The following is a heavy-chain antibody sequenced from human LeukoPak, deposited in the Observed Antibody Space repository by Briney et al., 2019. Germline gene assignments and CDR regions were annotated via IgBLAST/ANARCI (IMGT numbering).Heavy chain of an antibody. J-gene: IGHJ4*02. CDR1: GGSISSSSYY. CDR3: ARLVGYGGNPIDY. CDR2: IYYSGST. V-gene: IGHV4-39*01. Sequence: SETLSLTCTVSGGSISSSSYYWGWIRQPPGKGLEWIGSIYYSGSTYHNPSLKSRVTISVDTSKNQFSLKLSSVTAADTAVYYCARLVGYGGNPIDYWGQGTLVTVSS. D-gene: IGHD4-23*01.